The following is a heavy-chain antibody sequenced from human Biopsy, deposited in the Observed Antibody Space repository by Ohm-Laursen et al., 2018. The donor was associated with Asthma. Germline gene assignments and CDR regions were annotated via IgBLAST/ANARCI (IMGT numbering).Heavy chain of an antibody. CDR1: GGSISSSSYY. Sequence: SQTLSLTCTVSGGSISSSSYYWGWIRQPPGKGLEWIGSIYYSGSTYYNPSLKSRVTISVDTSKNQFSLRLTSVTAADTAVYYCARDRAMISETWGQGTLVTVSS. CDR2: IYYSGST. J-gene: IGHJ5*02. V-gene: IGHV4-39*07. CDR3: ARDRAMISET. D-gene: IGHD3-22*01.